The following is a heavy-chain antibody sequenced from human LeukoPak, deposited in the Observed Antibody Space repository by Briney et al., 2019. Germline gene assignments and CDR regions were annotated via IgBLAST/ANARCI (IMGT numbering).Heavy chain of an antibody. CDR2: IYYSGST. CDR3: ARAVFIAVAGTDAFDI. D-gene: IGHD6-19*01. V-gene: IGHV4-31*03. CDR1: GGSISSGGYY. J-gene: IGHJ3*02. Sequence: PSETLSLTCTVSGGSISSGGYYWSWIRQHPGKGLEWIGYIYYSGSTYYNPSLKSRVTISVDTSKNQFSLKLSSVTAADTAVYYCARAVFIAVAGTDAFDIWGQGTMVTVSS.